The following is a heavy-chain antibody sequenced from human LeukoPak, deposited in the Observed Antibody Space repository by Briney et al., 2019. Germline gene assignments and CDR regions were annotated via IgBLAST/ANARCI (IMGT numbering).Heavy chain of an antibody. Sequence: ASVKVSCKVSGYTLTELSMHWVRQATGQGLEWMGWMNPNSGNTGYAQKFQGRVTMTRNTSISTAYMELSSLRSEDTAVYYCARDGVGATWDIWGQGTMVTVSS. V-gene: IGHV1-8*01. D-gene: IGHD1-26*01. J-gene: IGHJ3*02. CDR3: ARDGVGATWDI. CDR2: MNPNSGNT. CDR1: GYTLTELS.